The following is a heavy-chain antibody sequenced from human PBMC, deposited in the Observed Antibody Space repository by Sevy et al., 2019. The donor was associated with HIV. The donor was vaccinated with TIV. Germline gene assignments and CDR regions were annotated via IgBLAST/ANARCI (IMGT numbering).Heavy chain of an antibody. CDR2: ISGSGGST. CDR3: AKELAYCGGDCYSGWFDP. Sequence: GGSLRLSCAASGFTFSSYAMSWVRQAPGKGLEWVSAISGSGGSTYYADSVKGRFTISRDNSKNTLYLQMKSLRAEDTAVYYCAKELAYCGGDCYSGWFDPWGQGTLVTVSS. D-gene: IGHD2-21*02. CDR1: GFTFSSYA. V-gene: IGHV3-23*01. J-gene: IGHJ5*02.